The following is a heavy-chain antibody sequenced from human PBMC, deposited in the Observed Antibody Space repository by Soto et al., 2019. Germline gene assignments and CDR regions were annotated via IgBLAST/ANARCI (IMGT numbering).Heavy chain of an antibody. D-gene: IGHD1-26*01. CDR3: AKTDMYGSYDY. J-gene: IGHJ4*02. V-gene: IGHV3-30*18. CDR1: GFTFSGYG. CDR2: ISYDGSDK. Sequence: QVQLVESGGGVVQPGRSLRLSCAASGFTFSGYGMHWVRQAPGKGLEWVTLISYDGSDKDYADSVKGRFTISRDNSKNTLYLQMNGRRAADTAVYYCAKTDMYGSYDYWGLGTLVTVSS.